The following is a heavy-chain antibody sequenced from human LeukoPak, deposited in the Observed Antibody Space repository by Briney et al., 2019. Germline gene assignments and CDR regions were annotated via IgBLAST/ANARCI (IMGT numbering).Heavy chain of an antibody. D-gene: IGHD6-19*01. CDR1: VYTFTSCD. J-gene: IGHJ4*02. Sequence: ASVTVSCKASVYTFTSCDINWVRQAPGQGLEWIGWMNPNSGNTGYGQSFQGRVTMTRDNSISTAYMELSNLRSEDTAIYYCTRGSSGRRDYWGQGTLVTVSS. V-gene: IGHV1-8*01. CDR2: MNPNSGNT. CDR3: TRGSSGRRDY.